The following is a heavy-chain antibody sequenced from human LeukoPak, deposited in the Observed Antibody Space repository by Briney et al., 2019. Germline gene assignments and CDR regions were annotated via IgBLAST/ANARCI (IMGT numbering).Heavy chain of an antibody. Sequence: GGSLRLSCAASGFTFSSYSMNWVRQAPGKGLEWVSSISSSSSYIYYADSVKGRFTISRDNAKNSLYLQMNSLRAEDTAVYYCARPGDCSSTSCKPYYFDYWGQGTLVTVSS. CDR2: ISSSSSYI. V-gene: IGHV3-21*01. CDR1: GFTFSSYS. D-gene: IGHD2-2*01. J-gene: IGHJ4*02. CDR3: ARPGDCSSTSCKPYYFDY.